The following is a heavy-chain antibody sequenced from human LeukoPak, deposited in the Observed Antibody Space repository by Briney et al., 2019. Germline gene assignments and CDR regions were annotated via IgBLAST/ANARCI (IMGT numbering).Heavy chain of an antibody. D-gene: IGHD6-19*01. CDR1: GYTFTGYY. V-gene: IGHV1-2*02. Sequence: ASVKVSCKASGYTFTGYYMHWVRQAPGQGLEWMGWINPNSGGTNYAQKFQGRVTMTTDTSTSTAYMELRSLRSDDTAVYYCAGHMYSSGWYEWYFDYWGQGTLVTVSS. J-gene: IGHJ4*02. CDR2: INPNSGGT. CDR3: AGHMYSSGWYEWYFDY.